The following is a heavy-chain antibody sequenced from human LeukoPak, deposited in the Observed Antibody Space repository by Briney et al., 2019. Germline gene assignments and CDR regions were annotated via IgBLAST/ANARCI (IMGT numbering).Heavy chain of an antibody. CDR3: ARVPYSGSYTGAFDI. Sequence: GGSLRLSCAASGFTFDDYGMSWVRQAPGKGLEWVSGINWNGGSTGYADSVKGRFTISRDNAKNSLYLQMNSLRAEDTALYHCARVPYSGSYTGAFDIWGQGTMVTVSS. J-gene: IGHJ3*02. V-gene: IGHV3-20*01. CDR2: INWNGGST. D-gene: IGHD1-26*01. CDR1: GFTFDDYG.